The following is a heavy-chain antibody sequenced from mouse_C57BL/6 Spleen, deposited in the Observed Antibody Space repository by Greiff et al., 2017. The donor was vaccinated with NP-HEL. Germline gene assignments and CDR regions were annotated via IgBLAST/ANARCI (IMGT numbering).Heavy chain of an antibody. J-gene: IGHJ1*03. CDR3: ARDGDYGSSCWYFDV. CDR1: GYSITSGYY. CDR2: ISYDGSN. V-gene: IGHV3-6*01. D-gene: IGHD1-1*01. Sequence: ESGPGLVKPSQSLSLTCSVTGYSITSGYYWNWIRQFPGNKLEWMGYISYDGSNNYNPSLKNRISITRDTSKNQFFLKLNSVTTEDTATYYCARDGDYGSSCWYFDVWGTGTTVTVSS.